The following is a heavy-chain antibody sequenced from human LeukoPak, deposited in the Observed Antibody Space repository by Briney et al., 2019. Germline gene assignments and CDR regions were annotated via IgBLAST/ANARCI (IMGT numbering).Heavy chain of an antibody. J-gene: IGHJ5*02. CDR1: GFTFSYAW. CDR2: FKSKTEGGTI. Sequence: GGSLRLTCAASGFTFSYAWLSWVRQAPGKGLEWVGHFKSKTEGGTIDYAAPVKGRFTISGDDSKTTVYLQMNSLITEDTAVYYCTTFVIGNFDKRFDPWGQGTLVTVSS. CDR3: TTFVIGNFDKRFDP. D-gene: IGHD4-23*01. V-gene: IGHV3-15*01.